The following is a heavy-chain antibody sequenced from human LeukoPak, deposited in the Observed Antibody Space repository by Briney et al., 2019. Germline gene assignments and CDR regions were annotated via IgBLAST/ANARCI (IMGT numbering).Heavy chain of an antibody. CDR1: GFTFSNYA. Sequence: GGSLRLSCAASGFTFSNYAMNWVRQAPGKGLEWVSALNGGGDSTYYADSVKGRFTTSRDNSKNTLYLEMHSLRADDTAVYYCARGVDIVCFDYWGQGTLVSVSS. V-gene: IGHV3-23*01. CDR2: LNGGGDST. CDR3: ARGVDIVCFDY. D-gene: IGHD5-12*01. J-gene: IGHJ4*02.